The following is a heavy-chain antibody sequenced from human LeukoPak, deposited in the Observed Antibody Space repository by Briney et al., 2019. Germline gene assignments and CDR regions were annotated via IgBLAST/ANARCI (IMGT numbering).Heavy chain of an antibody. CDR2: ISSSSSYI. J-gene: IGHJ5*02. Sequence: GGSLRLSCAASGFTFSSYSKNWVRQAPGKGLEWVSSISSSSSYIYYADSVKGRFTISRDNAKNSLYLQMNSLRAEDTAVYYCARDLAMVRGVTRYNWFDPWGQGTLVTVSS. CDR3: ARDLAMVRGVTRYNWFDP. D-gene: IGHD3-10*01. CDR1: GFTFSSYS. V-gene: IGHV3-21*01.